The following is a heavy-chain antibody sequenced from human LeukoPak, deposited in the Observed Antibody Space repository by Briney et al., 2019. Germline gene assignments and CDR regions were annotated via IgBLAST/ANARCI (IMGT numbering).Heavy chain of an antibody. D-gene: IGHD5-18*01. CDR2: IYSGGST. CDR1: GFTVSSNY. V-gene: IGHV3-53*01. CDR3: ARVVDTAMVTIAFDI. J-gene: IGHJ3*02. Sequence: PGGSLRLSCAASGFTVSSNYMSWVRQAPGKGVEWVSVIYSGGSTYYADSVKGRFTISRDNSKNTLYLQMNSLRAEDTAVYYCARVVDTAMVTIAFDIWGQGTMVTVSS.